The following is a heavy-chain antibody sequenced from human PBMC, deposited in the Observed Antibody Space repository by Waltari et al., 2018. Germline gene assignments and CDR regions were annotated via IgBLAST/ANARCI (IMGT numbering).Heavy chain of an antibody. CDR3: ARARDEETAMVYFDR. Sequence: EVQLVESGGGLVPPGGSLRLSCAAPGFTARGNHRSWVRQAPGKGLEWVSLIYDAGSTYYPDSVRGRFTISRDNSKNTVHLQMNSLRVEDTAIYYCARARDEETAMVYFDRWGQGTLVSVSS. V-gene: IGHV3-66*02. CDR2: IYDAGST. D-gene: IGHD5-18*01. J-gene: IGHJ4*02. CDR1: GFTARGNH.